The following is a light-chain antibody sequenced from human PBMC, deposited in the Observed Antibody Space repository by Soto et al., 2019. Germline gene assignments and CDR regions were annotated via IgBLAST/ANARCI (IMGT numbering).Light chain of an antibody. Sequence: DLQMTQSPSSLSASVGDRVTITCRASQNIDNFLNWYQWRPGKAPKFLIFAASSLQGGDSSRFSGSGSGTVVSLTIINLQPEDFATYYGQQSYSVPPTVGQGTRLVMK. CDR2: AAS. J-gene: IGKJ2*01. CDR1: QNIDNF. V-gene: IGKV1-39*01. CDR3: QQSYSVPPT.